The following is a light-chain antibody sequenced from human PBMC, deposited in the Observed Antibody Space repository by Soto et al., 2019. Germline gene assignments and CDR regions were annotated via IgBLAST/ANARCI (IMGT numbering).Light chain of an antibody. V-gene: IGLV2-14*01. CDR3: SSDRSTGTPWV. CDR1: SSDIGGYNY. J-gene: IGLJ3*02. Sequence: QSALTQPASVSGSPGQSITISCTGTSSDIGGYNYVSWYQQYPGKVPKLIIYEVSNRPSGISNRFSGSKSGDTASLTISGRQAEDEADYYCSSDRSTGTPWVFGGGTKLTVL. CDR2: EVS.